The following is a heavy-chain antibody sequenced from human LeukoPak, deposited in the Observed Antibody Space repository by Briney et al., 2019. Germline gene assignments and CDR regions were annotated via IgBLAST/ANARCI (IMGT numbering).Heavy chain of an antibody. V-gene: IGHV3-21*01. CDR2: ISSSSSYI. CDR1: GFTFSSYS. Sequence: GGSLRLSCAASGFTFSSYSMNWVRQAPGKGLEWVSSISSSSSYIYYADSVKGRFTISRDNAKNSLYLQMNSLRAEDTAVYYCARGSGSYYGGWFDPWGQETLVTVSS. J-gene: IGHJ5*02. D-gene: IGHD1-26*01. CDR3: ARGSGSYYGGWFDP.